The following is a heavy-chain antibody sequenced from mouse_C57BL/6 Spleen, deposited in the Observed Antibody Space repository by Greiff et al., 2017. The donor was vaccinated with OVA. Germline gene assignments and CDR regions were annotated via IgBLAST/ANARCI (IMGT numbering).Heavy chain of an antibody. J-gene: IGHJ3*01. Sequence: VQLQQPGAELVKPGASVKLSCKASGYTFTSYWMHWVKQRPGQGLEWIGMIHPNSGSTNYNEKFKSKATLTVDKSSNTAYMQLSSLTSEDSAGYYCASPGRDGLFAYWGQGTLVTVSA. CDR1: GYTFTSYW. CDR3: ASPGRDGLFAY. D-gene: IGHD2-3*01. V-gene: IGHV1-64*01. CDR2: IHPNSGST.